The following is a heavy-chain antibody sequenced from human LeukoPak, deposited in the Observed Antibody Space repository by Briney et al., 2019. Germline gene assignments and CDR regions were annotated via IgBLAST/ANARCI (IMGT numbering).Heavy chain of an antibody. CDR1: GFTFSSYA. CDR2: ISGSGGST. J-gene: IGHJ4*02. V-gene: IGHV3-23*01. CDR3: AKSSGDYGSGNYYVFDY. Sequence: PGGSLRLSCAASGFTFSSYAMSWVRQAPGKGLEWVSTISGSGGSTYYADSVKGRFTISRDNSKNTLYLQMNSLRAEDTAVYYRAKSSGDYGSGNYYVFDYWGQGTLVTVSS. D-gene: IGHD3-10*01.